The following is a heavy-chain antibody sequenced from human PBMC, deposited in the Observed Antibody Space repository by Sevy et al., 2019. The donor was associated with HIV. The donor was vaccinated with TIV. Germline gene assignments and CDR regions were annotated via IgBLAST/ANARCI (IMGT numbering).Heavy chain of an antibody. V-gene: IGHV3-53*01. Sequence: GGSLRLSCAASAFTVSSNYMSWVRQGPGEGLEWVSVVYSTGRTFYADSVKGRFTLSRDNSKNTLYLQMNSLRAEDTAVYYCARATSSGWYWAIDYWGQGTLVTVSS. D-gene: IGHD6-19*01. CDR1: AFTVSSNY. CDR2: VYSTGRT. J-gene: IGHJ4*02. CDR3: ARATSSGWYWAIDY.